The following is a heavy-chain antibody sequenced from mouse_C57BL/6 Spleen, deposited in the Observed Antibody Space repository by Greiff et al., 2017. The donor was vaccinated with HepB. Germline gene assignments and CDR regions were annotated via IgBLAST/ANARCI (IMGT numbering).Heavy chain of an antibody. CDR3: AKSGIYYGYDDEDYYAMDY. V-gene: IGHV2-3*01. CDR2: IWGDGST. CDR1: GFSFTSYG. J-gene: IGHJ4*01. D-gene: IGHD2-2*01. Sequence: VKLVESGPGLVAPSQSLSITCTVSGFSFTSYGVSWVRQPPGKGLEWLGVIWGDGSTNYHSALISRLSISKDNSKSQVFLKLNSLQTDDTATYYCAKSGIYYGYDDEDYYAMDYWGQGTSVTVSS.